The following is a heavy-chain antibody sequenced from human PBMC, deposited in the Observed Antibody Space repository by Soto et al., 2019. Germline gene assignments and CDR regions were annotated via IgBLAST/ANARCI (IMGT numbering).Heavy chain of an antibody. CDR2: IYYSGST. CDR3: ARENFSSTSCYSSSFDY. J-gene: IGHJ4*02. Sequence: PSETLSLTCTVSGGSISSYYWSWIRQPPGKGLEWIGYIYYSGSTNYNPSLKGRVTISVDTSKNQFSLKLSSVTAADTAVYYCARENFSSTSCYSSSFDYWGQGTLLTVSS. CDR1: GGSISSYY. D-gene: IGHD2-2*01. V-gene: IGHV4-59*12.